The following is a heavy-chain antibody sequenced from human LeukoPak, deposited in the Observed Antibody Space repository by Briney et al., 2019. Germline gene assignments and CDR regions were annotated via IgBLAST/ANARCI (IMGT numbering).Heavy chain of an antibody. Sequence: AGGSLRPSCAASGFTFSGSPIHWVRQASGRGLEWVGHIRRKADNYATTYAASMKGRFTISRDDSKNTAFLQMNSLKIEDSAVYYCTKDYYYSLDVWGQGTTVTVSS. V-gene: IGHV3-73*01. CDR2: IRRKADNYAT. CDR3: TKDYYYSLDV. J-gene: IGHJ6*02. CDR1: GFTFSGSP.